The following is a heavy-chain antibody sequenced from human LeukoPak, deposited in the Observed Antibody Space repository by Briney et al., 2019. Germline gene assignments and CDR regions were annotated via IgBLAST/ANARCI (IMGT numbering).Heavy chain of an antibody. D-gene: IGHD3-3*01. Sequence: RPSETLSLTCTVSGGSISSGSYYWSWIRQPAGKGLEWIGRIYTSGSTNYNPSLKSRVTISVDTSKNQFSLKLSSVTAADTAVYYCARARPYYDFWSEGWFDPWGQGTLVTVSS. V-gene: IGHV4-61*02. CDR3: ARARPYYDFWSEGWFDP. CDR1: GGSISSGSYY. CDR2: IYTSGST. J-gene: IGHJ5*02.